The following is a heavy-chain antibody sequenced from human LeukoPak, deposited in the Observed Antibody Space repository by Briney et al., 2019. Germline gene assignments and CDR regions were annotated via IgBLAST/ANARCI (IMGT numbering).Heavy chain of an antibody. V-gene: IGHV4-59*12. CDR1: GGSISSYY. J-gene: IGHJ5*02. Sequence: KSSETLSLTCTVSGGSISSYYWSWIRQPPGKGLEWIGYIYYSGSTNYSPSLKSRVTISVDTSKNQFSLKLSSVTAADTAVYYCARGYDFWSGYSGWFDPWGQGTLVTVSS. CDR2: IYYSGST. D-gene: IGHD3-3*01. CDR3: ARGYDFWSGYSGWFDP.